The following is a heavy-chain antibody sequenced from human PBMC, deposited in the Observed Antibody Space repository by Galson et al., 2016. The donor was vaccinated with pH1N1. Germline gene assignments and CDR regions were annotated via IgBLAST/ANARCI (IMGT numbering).Heavy chain of an antibody. CDR1: GDTLRDFY. Sequence: SVKVSCKASGDTLRDFYVHWVRQAPGQGLEWMGWIIPILGTGNYAQKFQGRVTITADKSTSTAYMELNSLRSEDTALYYCARAATVTPDYYYGMDVWGQGTTVTVSS. J-gene: IGHJ6*02. CDR2: IIPILGTG. D-gene: IGHD4-17*01. V-gene: IGHV1-69*08. CDR3: ARAATVTPDYYYGMDV.